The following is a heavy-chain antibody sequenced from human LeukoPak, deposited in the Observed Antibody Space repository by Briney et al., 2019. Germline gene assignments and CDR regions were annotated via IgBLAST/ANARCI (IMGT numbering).Heavy chain of an antibody. D-gene: IGHD6-13*01. CDR2: ISSSSSYI. CDR1: GFTFSSYS. CDR3: ARDSSSWYGEFDY. J-gene: IGHJ4*02. V-gene: IGHV3-21*01. Sequence: PGGSLRLSCAASGFTFSSYSMNWVRQAPGKGLEWVSSISSSSSYIYYADSVKGRFTISRDNAKNSLYLQMNSLRDEDTAVYYCARDSSSWYGEFDYWGQGTLVTVSS.